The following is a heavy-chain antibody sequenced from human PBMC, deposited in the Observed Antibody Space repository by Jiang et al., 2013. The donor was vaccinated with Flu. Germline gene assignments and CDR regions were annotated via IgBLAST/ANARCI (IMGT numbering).Heavy chain of an antibody. J-gene: IGHJ4*02. CDR1: GGTFSSYA. D-gene: IGHD2-15*01. CDR2: IIPIFGTA. V-gene: IGHV1-69*01. CDR3: ARDREECSGGSCYSRHIDY. Sequence: SVKVSCKASGGTFSSYAISWVRQAPGQGLEWMGGIIPIFGTANYAQKFQGRVTITADESTSTAYMELSSLRSEDTAVYYCARDREECSGGSCYSRHIDYWGQGTLVTVSS.